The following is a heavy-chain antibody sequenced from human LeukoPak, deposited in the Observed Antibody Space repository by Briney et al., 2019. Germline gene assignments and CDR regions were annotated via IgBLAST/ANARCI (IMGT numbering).Heavy chain of an antibody. D-gene: IGHD3-22*01. Sequence: SETLSLTCTVFGGSISSSSYYWGWIRQPPGKGLEWIGSIYYSGSTYYNPSLKSRVTISVDTSKNQFSLKLSSVTAADTAVYYCARNYYDSSGYKSFDYWGQGTLVTVSS. J-gene: IGHJ4*02. CDR1: GGSISSSSYY. V-gene: IGHV4-39*07. CDR3: ARNYYDSSGYKSFDY. CDR2: IYYSGST.